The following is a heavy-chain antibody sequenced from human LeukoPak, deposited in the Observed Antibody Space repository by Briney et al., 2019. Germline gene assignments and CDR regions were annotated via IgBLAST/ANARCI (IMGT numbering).Heavy chain of an antibody. D-gene: IGHD3/OR15-3a*01. J-gene: IGHJ4*02. Sequence: PSQTLSLTCTVSGGSISSGGYYWSWIRQPPGKGLEWTGSIYYSGSTYYNPSLKSRVTISVDTSKNQFSLKLSSVTAADTAVYYCASGPRDWPFDYWGQGTLVTVSS. CDR3: ASGPRDWPFDY. V-gene: IGHV4-39*01. CDR1: GGSISSGGYY. CDR2: IYYSGST.